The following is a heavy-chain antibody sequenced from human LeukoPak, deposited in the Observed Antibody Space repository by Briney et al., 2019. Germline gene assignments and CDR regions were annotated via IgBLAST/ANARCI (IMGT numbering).Heavy chain of an antibody. J-gene: IGHJ6*03. V-gene: IGHV1-46*01. CDR2: INPSGGSI. D-gene: IGHD3-10*01. Sequence: GASVKVSCKASGYIFTSYYMYWVRQAPGQGLEWMGIINPSGGSIRYAQKFQGRVTMTRNTSISTAYMELSSLRSEDTAVYYCARGGIMVRGVITWNYYYCMDVWGKGTTVTISS. CDR3: ARGGIMVRGVITWNYYYCMDV. CDR1: GYIFTSYY.